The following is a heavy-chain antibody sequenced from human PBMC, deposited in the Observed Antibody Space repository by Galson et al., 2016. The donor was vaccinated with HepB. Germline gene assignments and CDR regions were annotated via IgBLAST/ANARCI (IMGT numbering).Heavy chain of an antibody. CDR3: ASRDDSGPY. CDR1: GGSIISPNW. CDR2: IYHSGST. Sequence: ETLSLTCAVSGGSIISPNWWTWVRQPPGKGLEWIGEIYHSGSTNYSPSLQSRVTISLDESKNQFSLRLNSVTAADTAVYYCASRDDSGPYWGQGTLVTVSS. J-gene: IGHJ4*02. D-gene: IGHD3-22*01. V-gene: IGHV4-4*02.